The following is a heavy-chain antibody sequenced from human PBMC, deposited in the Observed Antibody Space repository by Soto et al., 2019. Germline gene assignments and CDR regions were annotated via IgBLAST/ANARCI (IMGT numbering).Heavy chain of an antibody. CDR1: GGSFSGYY. Sequence: SETLSLTCAVYGGSFSGYYWSWIRQPPGKGLEWIGEINHSGSTNYNPSLKSRVTISVDTSKNQFSLKLSSVTAADTAVYYCATLYSSSWYRYYYYYGMDVWGQGTTVTVSS. CDR2: INHSGST. CDR3: ATLYSSSWYRYYYYYGMDV. D-gene: IGHD6-13*01. J-gene: IGHJ6*02. V-gene: IGHV4-34*01.